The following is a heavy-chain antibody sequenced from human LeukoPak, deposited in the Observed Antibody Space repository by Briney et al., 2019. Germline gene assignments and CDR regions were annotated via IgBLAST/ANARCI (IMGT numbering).Heavy chain of an antibody. CDR2: ISSSGSTI. J-gene: IGHJ4*02. CDR1: GFTFSDCY. Sequence: GGSLRLSCAASGFTFSDCYMSWIRQAPGKGLEWVSYISSSGSTIYYADSVKGRFTISRDNAKNSLYLQMNSLRAEDTAVYYCARGQYSGYDYFDYWGQGTLVTVSS. V-gene: IGHV3-11*01. D-gene: IGHD5-12*01. CDR3: ARGQYSGYDYFDY.